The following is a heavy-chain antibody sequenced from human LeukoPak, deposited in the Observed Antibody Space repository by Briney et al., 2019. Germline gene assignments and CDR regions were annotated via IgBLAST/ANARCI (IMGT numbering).Heavy chain of an antibody. CDR3: AKEELTYYYDSSGYLDAFDI. J-gene: IGHJ3*02. CDR2: ISGSGGST. Sequence: GSLRLSCAASGFTFSSYAMSWVRQAPGKGLEWVSAISGSGGSTYYADSVKGRFTISRDNSKNTLYLQMNSLRAEDTAVYYCAKEELTYYYDSSGYLDAFDIWGQGTMVTVSS. CDR1: GFTFSSYA. D-gene: IGHD3-22*01. V-gene: IGHV3-23*01.